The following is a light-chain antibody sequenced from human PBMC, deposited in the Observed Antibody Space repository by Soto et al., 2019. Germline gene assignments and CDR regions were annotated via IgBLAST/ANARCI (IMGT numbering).Light chain of an antibody. CDR2: GAS. CDR3: QQYGSSLWT. CDR1: QSVSSYF. J-gene: IGKJ1*01. Sequence: EIVLTQSPGTLSLSQGERATLSCRASQSVSSYFLAWYQQKPGQAPRLLIYGASSRATGIPDRFSGSGSGTDFTLTISRLEPEDFAVYYCQQYGSSLWTFGQGTKVEIK. V-gene: IGKV3-20*01.